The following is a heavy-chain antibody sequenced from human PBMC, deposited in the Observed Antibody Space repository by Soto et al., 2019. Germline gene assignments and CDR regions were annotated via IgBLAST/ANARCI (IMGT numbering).Heavy chain of an antibody. CDR1: GGSFSGYY. Sequence: PSETLSLTCAVYGGSFSGYYWSWIRQPPGKGLEWIGEINHSGSTNYNPSLKSRVTISVDTSKNQFSLKLSSVTAADTAVYYCARRLDDYGDYVRFDPWGQGTQVTVSS. V-gene: IGHV4-34*01. J-gene: IGHJ5*02. CDR2: INHSGST. CDR3: ARRLDDYGDYVRFDP. D-gene: IGHD4-17*01.